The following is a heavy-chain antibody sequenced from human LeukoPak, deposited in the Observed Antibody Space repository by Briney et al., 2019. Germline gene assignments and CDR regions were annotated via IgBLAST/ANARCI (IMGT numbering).Heavy chain of an antibody. V-gene: IGHV5-51*01. J-gene: IGHJ4*02. CDR3: ARRGHPNLQFDY. CDR1: GYSFTNYW. CDR2: IYPGDSDT. D-gene: IGHD3/OR15-3a*01. Sequence: PGESLKISCKGSGYSFTNYWIGWVRQVPGKGLEWMGIIYPGDSDTRYSPSFQGQVTISVDKSISTAYLQWSSLKASDTAMYFCARRGHPNLQFDYWGQGTLVTVSS.